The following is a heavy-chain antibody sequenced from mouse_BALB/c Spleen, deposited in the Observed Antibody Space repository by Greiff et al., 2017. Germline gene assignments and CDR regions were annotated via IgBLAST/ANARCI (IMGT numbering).Heavy chain of an antibody. CDR3: ARSGGGNYVDAMDY. J-gene: IGHJ4*01. CDR2: ISSGSSTI. D-gene: IGHD2-1*01. CDR1: GFTFSSFG. V-gene: IGHV5-17*02. Sequence: DVKLVESGGGLVQPGGSRKLSCAASGFTFSSFGMHWVRQAPEKGLEWVAYISSGSSTIYYADTVKGRFTISRDNPKNTLFLQMTSLRSEDTAMYYCARSGGGNYVDAMDYWGQGTSVTVSS.